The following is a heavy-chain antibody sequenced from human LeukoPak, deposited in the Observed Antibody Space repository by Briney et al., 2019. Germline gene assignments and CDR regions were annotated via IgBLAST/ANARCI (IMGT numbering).Heavy chain of an antibody. J-gene: IGHJ4*02. CDR1: GFTFSDYY. CDR2: ISSSGSTI. V-gene: IGHV3-11*01. D-gene: IGHD1-26*01. Sequence: GGPLRLSCAASGFTFSDYYMSWIRQAPGKGLEWVSYISSSGSTIYYADSVKGRFTISRDNAKNSLYLQMNSLRAEDTAVYYCAREDLVGAIASWGQGTLVTVSS. CDR3: AREDLVGAIAS.